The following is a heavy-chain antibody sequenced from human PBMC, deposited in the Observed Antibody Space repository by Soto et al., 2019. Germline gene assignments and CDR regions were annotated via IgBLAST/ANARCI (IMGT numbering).Heavy chain of an antibody. V-gene: IGHV3-30-3*01. CDR3: ARGPITQTSFIDH. D-gene: IGHD1-20*01. CDR1: GFTFSSYP. J-gene: IGHJ4*02. CDR2: ISYCGGNQ. Sequence: GGSLRLSCEASGFTFSSYPMHWVRQAPCKGLEWVTVISYCGGNQYYADSVKGRFTISRDNSKDTLYLQMHSLRSDDTAVYFCARGPITQTSFIDHWGQGTMVNVSS.